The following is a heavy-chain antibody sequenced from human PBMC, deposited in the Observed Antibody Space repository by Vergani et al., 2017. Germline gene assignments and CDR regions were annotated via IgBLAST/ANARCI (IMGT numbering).Heavy chain of an antibody. CDR3: AGSYGDYAIDY. CDR1: GGSFSGYY. D-gene: IGHD4-17*01. CDR2: INHSGST. Sequence: QVQLQQWGAGLLKPSETLSLTCAVYGGSFSGYYWSWIRQPPGKGLEWIGEINHSGSTNYNPSLKSRVTISVDTSKNQFSPKLSSVTAADTAVYYCAGSYGDYAIDYWGQGTLVTVSS. V-gene: IGHV4-34*01. J-gene: IGHJ4*02.